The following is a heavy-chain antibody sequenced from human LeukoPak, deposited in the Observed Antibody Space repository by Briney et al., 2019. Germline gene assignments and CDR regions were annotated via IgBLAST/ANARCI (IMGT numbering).Heavy chain of an antibody. CDR2: INHSGGT. Sequence: SETLSLTCAVYGGSFSDYSWSWLRQPPGKGLEWIGEINHSGGTNNNPSLMSRVIMSVDTSKNQFSLKVSSVTAADTAVYYCARDVDIAAHFDHWGQGILVTVSS. J-gene: IGHJ4*02. CDR3: ARDVDIAAHFDH. CDR1: GGSFSDYS. V-gene: IGHV4-34*01. D-gene: IGHD5-12*01.